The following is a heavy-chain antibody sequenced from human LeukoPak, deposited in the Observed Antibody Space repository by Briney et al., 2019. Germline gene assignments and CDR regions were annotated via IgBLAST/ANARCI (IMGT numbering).Heavy chain of an antibody. CDR3: TKVGSAYSSSWYDAFDI. J-gene: IGHJ3*02. D-gene: IGHD6-13*01. Sequence: PSETLFLTSTVPGGSISSYYWRSIRQPPARVLERNHYISYSGSTNYNPSLKSRVTISVDTAKNQFSLKLSSVTAADTAVYYCTKVGSAYSSSWYDAFDIWGQGTMVTVSS. CDR2: ISYSGST. V-gene: IGHV4-59*12. CDR1: GGSISSYY.